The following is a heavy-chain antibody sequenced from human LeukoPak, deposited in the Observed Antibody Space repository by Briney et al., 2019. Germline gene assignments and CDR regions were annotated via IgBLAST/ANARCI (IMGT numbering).Heavy chain of an antibody. Sequence: PSETLSLTCTVSGGSISSSSYYWGWIRQPPGKGLEWIGSIYYSGSTYYNPSLKSRVTISVDTSKNQFSLKLSSVTAADTAVYYCARGYDYGDYGGVYWGQGTLVTVSS. CDR1: GGSISSSSYY. D-gene: IGHD4-17*01. V-gene: IGHV4-39*07. CDR2: IYYSGST. J-gene: IGHJ4*02. CDR3: ARGYDYGDYGGVY.